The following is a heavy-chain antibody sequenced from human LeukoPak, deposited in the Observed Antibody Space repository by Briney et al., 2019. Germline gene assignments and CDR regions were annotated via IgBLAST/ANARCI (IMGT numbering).Heavy chain of an antibody. CDR2: IYYTGST. D-gene: IGHD3-22*01. CDR1: GGSISSGGYY. Sequence: SETLSLTCTVSGGSISSGGYYWSWIRQPPGKGLEWIGGIYYTGSTYYNPSLKSRLTISVDTSKNLFSLNLSSVTAADTAVYFCARHPPLNYYDSSGYYFDYWGQGTLVSVSS. CDR3: ARHPPLNYYDSSGYYFDY. V-gene: IGHV4-39*01. J-gene: IGHJ4*02.